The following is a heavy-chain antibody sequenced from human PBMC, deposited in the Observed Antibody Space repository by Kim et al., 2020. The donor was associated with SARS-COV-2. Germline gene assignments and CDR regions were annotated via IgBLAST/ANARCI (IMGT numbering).Heavy chain of an antibody. CDR3: ARGRRGYPKYYFDY. Sequence: SETLSLTCAVYGGSFSGYYWSWIRQPPGKGLEWIGEINHSGSTNYNPSLKSRVTISVDTSKNQFSLKLSSVTAADTAVYYCARGRRGYPKYYFDYWGQGT. J-gene: IGHJ4*02. V-gene: IGHV4-34*01. CDR1: GGSFSGYY. CDR2: INHSGST. D-gene: IGHD5-12*01.